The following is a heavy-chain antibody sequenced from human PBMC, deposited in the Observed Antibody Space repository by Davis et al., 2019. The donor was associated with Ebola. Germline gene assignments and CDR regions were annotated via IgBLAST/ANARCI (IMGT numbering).Heavy chain of an antibody. V-gene: IGHV1-18*04. CDR2: INPHNGNT. CDR3: AREVQLSSHGMDV. J-gene: IGHJ6*04. D-gene: IGHD2-2*01. Sequence: AASVKVSCKASGYTFTNYGITWVRQAPGQGLEWVGWINPHNGNTNYAQNVQGRVTMTTDTSTSTAYMELRSLRSDDTAVYYCAREVQLSSHGMDVWGKGTTVTASS. CDR1: GYTFTNYG.